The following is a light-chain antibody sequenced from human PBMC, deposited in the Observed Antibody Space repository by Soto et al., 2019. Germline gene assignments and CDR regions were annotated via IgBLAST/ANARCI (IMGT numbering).Light chain of an antibody. J-gene: IGKJ1*01. CDR3: QQRSNWPPWT. CDR1: QYIGSN. Sequence: EIVLTQSPGTLSVSRGETATLSCRASQYIGSNLAWYQQKPGQAPGLLIYGASTRATGIPARFSGSGSGTDFTLTISSLEPEDFAVYYCQQRSNWPPWTFGQGTKVDI. V-gene: IGKV3-11*01. CDR2: GAS.